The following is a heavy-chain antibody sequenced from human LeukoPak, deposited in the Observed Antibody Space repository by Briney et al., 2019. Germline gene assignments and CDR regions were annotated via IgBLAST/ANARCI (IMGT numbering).Heavy chain of an antibody. CDR2: IYYSGST. CDR1: GGSISSYY. Sequence: PSETLSLTCTVSGGSISSYYWSWIRQPPGEGLEWIGYIYYSGSTNYSPSLKSRVTISVDTSKNQFSLKLSSVTAADTAVYYCARHSIIGGTEYAFDIWGQGTMVTVSS. CDR3: ARHSIIGGTEYAFDI. D-gene: IGHD2-15*01. J-gene: IGHJ3*02. V-gene: IGHV4-59*08.